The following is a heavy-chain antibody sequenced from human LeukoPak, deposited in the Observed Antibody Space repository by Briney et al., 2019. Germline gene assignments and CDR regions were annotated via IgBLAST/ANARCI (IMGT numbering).Heavy chain of an antibody. V-gene: IGHV4-38-2*02. D-gene: IGHD2-2*01. CDR1: GYSINNGYQ. CDR3: ARDPRWLTPDCTSTSCYENYFDP. Sequence: PSETLSLTCAVSGYSINNGYQWAWIRQSPGRGLEWIGSIYHNGGAHYNPSLRSQVVISVDTPNNQFSLRLSSVTVADTAVYYCARDPRWLTPDCTSTSCYENYFDPWGRGTLVTVSS. CDR2: IYHNGGA. J-gene: IGHJ5*02.